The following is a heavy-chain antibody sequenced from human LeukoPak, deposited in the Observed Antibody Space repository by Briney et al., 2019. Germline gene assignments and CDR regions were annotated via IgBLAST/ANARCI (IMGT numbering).Heavy chain of an antibody. Sequence: PGGSLRLSCAASGVTISSNYMSWVRQAPGKGLEWVPVIYSGGSTYYADSVKGRFTISRDNSKNTLYLQMNSLRAEDTAVYYCARDYGNLGYFDYWGQGTLVTVSS. D-gene: IGHD3-16*01. CDR3: ARDYGNLGYFDY. CDR2: IYSGGST. J-gene: IGHJ4*02. V-gene: IGHV3-53*01. CDR1: GVTISSNY.